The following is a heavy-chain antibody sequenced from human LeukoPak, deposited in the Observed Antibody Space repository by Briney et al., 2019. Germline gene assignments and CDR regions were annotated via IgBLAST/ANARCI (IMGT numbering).Heavy chain of an antibody. CDR3: ARAGLRYFDWLVPDYGMDV. V-gene: IGHV3-30*04. CDR1: GFTFSSYA. Sequence: GGSLRLSCAASGFTFSSYAMHWVRQAPGKGLEWVAVISYDGSNKYYADSVKGRFTISRDNAKNSLYLQMNSLRAEDTAVYYCARAGLRYFDWLVPDYGMDVWGQGTTVTVSS. J-gene: IGHJ6*02. D-gene: IGHD3-9*01. CDR2: ISYDGSNK.